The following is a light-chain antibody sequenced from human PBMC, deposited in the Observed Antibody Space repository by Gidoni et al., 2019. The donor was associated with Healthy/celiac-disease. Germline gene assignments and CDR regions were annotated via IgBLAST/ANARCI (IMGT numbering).Light chain of an antibody. CDR3: SSYTSSSTRV. CDR1: TSDVGGDNY. V-gene: IGLV2-14*03. CDR2: DVS. Sequence: QSALTKPASVSGSPEQSITISCTGTTSDVGGDNYVSCYHHHPGKATKLMISDVSNRPSVVSNRFSGSNSGHTAALTISGLQAEDEADYYCSSYTSSSTRVFGTGTKVTVL. J-gene: IGLJ1*01.